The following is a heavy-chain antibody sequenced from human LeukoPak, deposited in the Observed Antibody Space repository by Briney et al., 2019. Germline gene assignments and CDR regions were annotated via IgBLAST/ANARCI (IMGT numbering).Heavy chain of an antibody. Sequence: ASVTVSFTASGYTFTIYDINWVRQVTGQGLEWVGWTNPNSGNTGYAQKFQGRVTMTRNTSISTAYMELSSLRSEDTAVYYCTISGGLVVVAAICDMDVWGQGTTVTVSS. V-gene: IGHV1-8*01. CDR2: TNPNSGNT. D-gene: IGHD2-15*01. CDR1: GYTFTIYD. CDR3: TISGGLVVVAAICDMDV. J-gene: IGHJ6*02.